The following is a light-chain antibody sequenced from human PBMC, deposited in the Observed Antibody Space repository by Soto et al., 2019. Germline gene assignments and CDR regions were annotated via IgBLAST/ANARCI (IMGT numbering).Light chain of an antibody. CDR1: SGHSTYA. CDR2: LNSDGSH. Sequence: QLVLTQSPSASASLGASVKLTCTLSSGHSTYAIAWHQQQPEKGPRYLMKLNSDGSHRTGDGIPDRFSGSSSGAERFLTISSLQSEDEADYYCQTWGPGFVVFGGGTKLTVL. CDR3: QTWGPGFVV. J-gene: IGLJ2*01. V-gene: IGLV4-69*01.